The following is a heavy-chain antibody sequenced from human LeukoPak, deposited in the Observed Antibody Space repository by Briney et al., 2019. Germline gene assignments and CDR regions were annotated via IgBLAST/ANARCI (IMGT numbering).Heavy chain of an antibody. D-gene: IGHD4-11*01. CDR1: GFTFSSYG. V-gene: IGHV3-33*05. CDR3: ARKQLPLYYFYYGMDV. Sequence: GGSLRLSCEASGFTFSSYGMHWVRQAPGRGLEWVELISYDGSNKNYADSVKGRFIISRDDSKNTLYLQMSSLRAEDTAVYYCARKQLPLYYFYYGMDVWGRGTTVTVSS. J-gene: IGHJ6*04. CDR2: ISYDGSNK.